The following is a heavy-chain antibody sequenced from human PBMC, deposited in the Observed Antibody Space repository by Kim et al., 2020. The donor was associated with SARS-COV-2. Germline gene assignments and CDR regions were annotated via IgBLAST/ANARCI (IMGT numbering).Heavy chain of an antibody. CDR1: GGSISSSSYY. CDR2: IYYSGST. CDR3: ATLPDTAMVEYYFDY. J-gene: IGHJ4*02. Sequence: SETLSLTCTVSGGSISSSSYYWGWIRQPPGKGLEWIGSIYYSGSTYYNPSLKSRVTISVDTSKNQFSLKLSSVTAADTAVYYCATLPDTAMVEYYFDYWGQGTLLTVSS. D-gene: IGHD5-18*01. V-gene: IGHV4-39*01.